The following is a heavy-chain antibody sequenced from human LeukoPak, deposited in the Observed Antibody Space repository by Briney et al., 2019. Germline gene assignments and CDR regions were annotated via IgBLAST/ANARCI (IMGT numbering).Heavy chain of an antibody. V-gene: IGHV3-30*02. CDR3: AKDVPDYDFWSGYSYFDY. J-gene: IGHJ4*02. D-gene: IGHD3-3*01. Sequence: GGSLRLSCAASGFTFSSYGMHWVRQAPGKGPEWVAFIRYDGSNKYYADSVKGRFTISRDNSKNTLYLQMNSLRAEDTAVYYCAKDVPDYDFWSGYSYFDYWGQGTLVTVSS. CDR2: IRYDGSNK. CDR1: GFTFSSYG.